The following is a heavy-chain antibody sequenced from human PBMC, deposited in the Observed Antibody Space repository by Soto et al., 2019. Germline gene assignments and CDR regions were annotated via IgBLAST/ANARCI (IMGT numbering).Heavy chain of an antibody. D-gene: IGHD6-13*01. CDR2: ITHSGSS. V-gene: IGHV4-34*01. CDR3: ARGRKGYSSSWCVVVD. CDR1: GGSFSGYC. Sequence: QVQLQQWGAGLLKPSETLSLTCAVYGGSFSGYCWSWIRQPPGKGLEWIGEITHSGSSNYNPSLKSRVTISVDTSKNQFSLKLNSVTAADTAVYDCARGRKGYSSSWCVVVDWGQGTLVTVSS. J-gene: IGHJ4*02.